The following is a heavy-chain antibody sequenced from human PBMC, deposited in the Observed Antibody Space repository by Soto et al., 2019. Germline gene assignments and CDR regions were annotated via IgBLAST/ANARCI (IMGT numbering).Heavy chain of an antibody. J-gene: IGHJ4*02. CDR3: ARGWYGYGNFDY. D-gene: IGHD6-13*01. V-gene: IGHV4-34*01. CDR2: INHSGST. CDR1: GGSFSGYY. Sequence: QVQLQQWGAGLLKPSETLSLTCAVYGGSFSGYYWSWIRQPPGKGLEWIGEINHSGSTNYNPSLKSRVTISVDTSKTQFPLKLSSVTDADAAVYYCARGWYGYGNFDYWGQGTLVTVSS.